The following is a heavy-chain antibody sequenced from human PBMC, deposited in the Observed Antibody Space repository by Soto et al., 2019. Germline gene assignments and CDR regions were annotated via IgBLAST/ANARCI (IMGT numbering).Heavy chain of an antibody. J-gene: IGHJ4*02. D-gene: IGHD2-8*02. CDR2: IKQDGSEK. V-gene: IGHV3-7*01. Sequence: HPGGSLRLSCAASGFTFSSYWMSWVRQAPGKGLEWVANIKQDGSEKYYVDSVKGRFTISRDNAKNSLYLQMNSLRAEDTAVYYCARTLKERARWGTIDYWGQGTLVTVYS. CDR3: ARTLKERARWGTIDY. CDR1: GFTFSSYW.